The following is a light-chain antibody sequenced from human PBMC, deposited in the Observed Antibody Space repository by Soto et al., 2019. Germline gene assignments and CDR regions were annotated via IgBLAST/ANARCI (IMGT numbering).Light chain of an antibody. Sequence: EIVLTQSPGTLSLSPGERATLSCRASQSVSSSYFAWYQQKPGQAPRLLIYGVSSRATGIPDRFSGSGSGTDFTLTISRLEPEDFAVYYCKQYGSSQWTFGQGTKVEIK. CDR1: QSVSSSY. CDR3: KQYGSSQWT. CDR2: GVS. J-gene: IGKJ1*01. V-gene: IGKV3-20*01.